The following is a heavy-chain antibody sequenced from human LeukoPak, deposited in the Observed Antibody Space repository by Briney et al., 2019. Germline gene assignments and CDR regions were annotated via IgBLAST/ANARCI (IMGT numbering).Heavy chain of an antibody. D-gene: IGHD6-19*01. CDR3: ARAGGWAREDYKADAFDI. V-gene: IGHV1-18*01. Sequence: ASVKVSSTASGYTFTNFGISWVRQAPGQGLEWMGWISAYNGNTNYAQKVQGRVTMTTDTSTSTAYMELRSLRSDDTAVYYCARAGGWAREDYKADAFDIWGQGTMVTVSS. CDR1: GYTFTNFG. CDR2: ISAYNGNT. J-gene: IGHJ3*02.